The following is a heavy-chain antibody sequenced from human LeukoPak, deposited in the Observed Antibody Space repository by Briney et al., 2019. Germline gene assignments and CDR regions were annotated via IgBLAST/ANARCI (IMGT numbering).Heavy chain of an antibody. V-gene: IGHV4-34*01. CDR2: INHNEFT. CDR3: GRDVAEDISARVLPLDC. J-gene: IGHJ4*02. D-gene: IGHD1-14*01. CDR1: GGFFTTYY. Sequence: KASDTLSLTCAVYGGFFTTYYWSWIRQPPGKGLEWIGEINHNEFTNHNPSLKDRVTIAIDTYKKHFSLSLTSVPLAHSCFYFCGRDVAEDISARVLPLDCWGQGTMVTDCS.